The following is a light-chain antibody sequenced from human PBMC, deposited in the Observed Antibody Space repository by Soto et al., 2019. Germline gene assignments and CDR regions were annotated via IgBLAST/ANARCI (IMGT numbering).Light chain of an antibody. CDR1: SSNIGGNS. V-gene: IGLV1-51*01. Sequence: QSVLTQPPSVSAAPGQKVTISCSGSSSNIGGNSVSWYQQLPGTAPKLLIYDDDKRPSGIPDRFSGSKSGTSATLGITGFQTGDEADYYCGYWDGSLSAYVFATGTKVTVL. J-gene: IGLJ1*01. CDR2: DDD. CDR3: GYWDGSLSAYV.